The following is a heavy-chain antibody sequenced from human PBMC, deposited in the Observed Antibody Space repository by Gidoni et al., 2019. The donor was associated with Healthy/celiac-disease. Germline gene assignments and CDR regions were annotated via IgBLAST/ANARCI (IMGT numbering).Heavy chain of an antibody. CDR3: ARFWISSGWYEGWFDP. CDR2: IIPIFGTA. Sequence: QVQLVQSGAEVKKPGSSVKVSCMASGGTFSSYATRWVRQAPGQGLEWMGGIIPIFGTANYAQKFQGRVTITADESTSTAYMELSSLRSEDTAVYYCARFWISSGWYEGWFDPWGQGTLVTVSS. CDR1: GGTFSSYA. D-gene: IGHD6-19*01. J-gene: IGHJ5*02. V-gene: IGHV1-69*01.